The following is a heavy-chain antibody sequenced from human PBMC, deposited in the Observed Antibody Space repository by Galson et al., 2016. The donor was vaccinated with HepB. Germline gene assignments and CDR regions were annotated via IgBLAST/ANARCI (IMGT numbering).Heavy chain of an antibody. CDR1: GFSLSTPGMC. CDR2: IDWDDDK. Sequence: PALVTPPQTLTLTCTFSGFSLSTPGMCVSWIRQPPGKALELLARIDWDDDKHYSTSLRTRLTISKDTSKNQVVLRMTNMEPVDTARYFCARSPNYDYAWGSYLPFDSWGQGTLLTVSS. V-gene: IGHV2-70*11. CDR3: ARSPNYDYAWGSYLPFDS. J-gene: IGHJ4*02. D-gene: IGHD3-16*02.